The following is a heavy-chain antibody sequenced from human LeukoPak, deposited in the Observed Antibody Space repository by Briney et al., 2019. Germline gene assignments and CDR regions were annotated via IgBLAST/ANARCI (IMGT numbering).Heavy chain of an antibody. CDR1: GFTIGKSD. CDR3: ARGSMPGTGLPFDY. D-gene: IGHD3-9*01. Sequence: GGSLRLSCATSGFTIGKSDMAWVRQAPGKGLEWVSIVYTGGRTFHADSVKGRFTMSRDQSKNTVGLQMNSLRSEDTALYYRARGSMPGTGLPFDYWGQGTQVSVSS. V-gene: IGHV3-53*05. J-gene: IGHJ4*02. CDR2: VYTGGRT.